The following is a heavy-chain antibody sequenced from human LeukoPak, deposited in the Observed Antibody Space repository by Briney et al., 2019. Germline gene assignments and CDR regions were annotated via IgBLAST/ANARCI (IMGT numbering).Heavy chain of an antibody. CDR3: ARTTPRPTYYYDSSGYRNWYFDL. Sequence: SETLSLTCAVYGGSFSGYYWNWIRQPPGKGLEWIGEINHSGSTNYNPSLKSRVTISVDTSKNQFSLKLSSVTAADTAVYYCARTTPRPTYYYDSSGYRNWYFDLWGRGTLVTVSS. J-gene: IGHJ2*01. V-gene: IGHV4-34*01. CDR2: INHSGST. D-gene: IGHD3-22*01. CDR1: GGSFSGYY.